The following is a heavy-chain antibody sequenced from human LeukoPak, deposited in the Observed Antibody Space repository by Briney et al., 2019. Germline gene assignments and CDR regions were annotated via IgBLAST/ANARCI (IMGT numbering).Heavy chain of an antibody. CDR2: IYYSGSI. D-gene: IGHD3-10*01. Sequence: SETLSLTCTVSSGSISTYYWSWIRQPPGKGLEWIGYIYYSGSINYNPSLKSRVTISVDTSKAQFSLSLSSVTAADTAVYYCASSNRYYGSGSPTWDYWGQGTLVTVSS. J-gene: IGHJ4*02. CDR3: ASSNRYYGSGSPTWDY. CDR1: SGSISTYY. V-gene: IGHV4-59*08.